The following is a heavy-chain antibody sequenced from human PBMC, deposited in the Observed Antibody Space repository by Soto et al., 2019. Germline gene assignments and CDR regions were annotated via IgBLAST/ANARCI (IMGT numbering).Heavy chain of an antibody. J-gene: IGHJ4*02. CDR3: ARDGYTLGQADY. Sequence: EVQLLESGGGLVQPGGSLRLSCAASGFIFRNYAMSWVRQAPGKGLEWVSAISGSAGSRYYADSVKGRFTISRDNSKNTLYLQMNSLRAEDTAVYYCARDGYTLGQADYWGQGTLVTVAS. D-gene: IGHD5-18*01. CDR1: GFIFRNYA. V-gene: IGHV3-23*01. CDR2: ISGSAGSR.